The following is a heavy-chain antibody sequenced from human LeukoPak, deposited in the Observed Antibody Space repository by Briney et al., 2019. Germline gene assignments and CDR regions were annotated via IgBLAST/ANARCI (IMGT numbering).Heavy chain of an antibody. CDR2: ISSSSSNI. V-gene: IGHV3-21*01. CDR3: ARDQAIRYYYYYMDV. D-gene: IGHD2-2*02. J-gene: IGHJ6*03. Sequence: GGSLGLSCPASGFTFSSYSMNWARQAPGKGLEWVSSISSSSSNIYYADSVKGRFTISRDNAKNSLYLQMNSLRAEDTAVYHCARDQAIRYYYYYMDVWGKGTTVTVSS. CDR1: GFTFSSYS.